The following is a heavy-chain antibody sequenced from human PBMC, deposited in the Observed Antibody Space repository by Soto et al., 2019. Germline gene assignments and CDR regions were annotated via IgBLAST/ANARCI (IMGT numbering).Heavy chain of an antibody. Sequence: EVQLVESGGGLVQPGGSLRLSCAASGFTFSSSWMHWVRQSPGKGLVWVSRINTDESSTSYADSVKGRFTISRDNAKNTLYLQMNSLRAEDTAVYYCTRDKHNYGSSEYWGQGTLVTVSS. J-gene: IGHJ4*02. V-gene: IGHV3-74*01. CDR3: TRDKHNYGSSEY. CDR1: GFTFSSSW. CDR2: INTDESST. D-gene: IGHD5-18*01.